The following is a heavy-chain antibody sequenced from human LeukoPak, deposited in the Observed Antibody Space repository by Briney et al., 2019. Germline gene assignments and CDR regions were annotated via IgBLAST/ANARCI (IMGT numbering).Heavy chain of an antibody. CDR3: ARELTMVRGVKSTWFDP. Sequence: PSQTLSLTCTVSGGSISSGDYYWSWIRQPPGKGLGWIGDIYYSGSTYYNPSLKSRVTISVDTSKHQFSLKLSSVTAADTAVYYCARELTMVRGVKSTWFDPWGQGTLVTVSS. V-gene: IGHV4-30-4*01. J-gene: IGHJ5*02. CDR2: IYYSGST. CDR1: GGSISSGDYY. D-gene: IGHD3-10*01.